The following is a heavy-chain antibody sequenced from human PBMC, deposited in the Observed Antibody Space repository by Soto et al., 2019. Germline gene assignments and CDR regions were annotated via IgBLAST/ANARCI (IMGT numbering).Heavy chain of an antibody. Sequence: QVQLVQSGAEVKKPGSSVKVSCKASGGTFGSYAFSWVRQAPGQGLEWMGGIIPVSGAAHYAQKCQGRVTITADESTSTAYMELSSLSSPDTAVYYCATALGCRSTSCTLDYWGQGTRVIVSS. CDR2: IIPVSGAA. CDR3: ATALGCRSTSCTLDY. V-gene: IGHV1-69*01. D-gene: IGHD2-2*01. CDR1: GGTFGSYA. J-gene: IGHJ4*02.